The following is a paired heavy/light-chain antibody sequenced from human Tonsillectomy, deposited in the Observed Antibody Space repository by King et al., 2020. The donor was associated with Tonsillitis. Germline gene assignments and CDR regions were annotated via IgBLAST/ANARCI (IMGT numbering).Light chain of an antibody. V-gene: IGKV1-39*01. CDR2: SAS. J-gene: IGKJ1*01. Sequence: IQMTQSPSSLSASVGDSITITCRASETMGKFLNWYQQRPGEAPKLLIYSASGLQRGVPSRFSGSGSGTDFSLTISGLQPEDFATYYCQQSYTSPWTFGQGTTVDIK. CDR3: QQSYTSPWT. CDR1: ETMGKF.
Heavy chain of an antibody. D-gene: IGHD4-17*01. CDR3: ARRSGYTDYDRWLDP. J-gene: IGHJ5*02. CDR2: VYPDDSDS. CDR1: GDSLTTTW. Sequence: EVRLVQSGAVLRKPGESLKISCQYSGDSLTTTWIAWVRQTPGKGLEWMGAVYPDDSDSRFSPSFQGQVTISVDKSINTVFLQWSSLKASDTATYYCARRSGYTDYDRWLDPWGQGTLVKVSS. V-gene: IGHV5-51*01.